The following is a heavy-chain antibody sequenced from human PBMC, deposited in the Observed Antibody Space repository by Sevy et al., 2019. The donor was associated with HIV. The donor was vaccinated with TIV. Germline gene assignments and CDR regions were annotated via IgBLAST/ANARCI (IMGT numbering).Heavy chain of an antibody. Sequence: ASVKVSCKASGYTFTGYYMHWVRQAPGQGLEWMGWINPNSGGTNYAQKFQGRVTMTRDTSISTAYIELSRLRSDDTAVYYCARDYYTSSRYCSGGSCYSDYYYGMDVWGQGTTVTVSS. CDR1: GYTFTGYY. J-gene: IGHJ6*02. CDR3: ARDYYTSSRYCSGGSCYSDYYYGMDV. CDR2: INPNSGGT. D-gene: IGHD2-15*01. V-gene: IGHV1-2*02.